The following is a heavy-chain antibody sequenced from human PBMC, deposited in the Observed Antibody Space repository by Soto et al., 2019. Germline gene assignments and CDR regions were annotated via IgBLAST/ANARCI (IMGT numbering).Heavy chain of an antibody. V-gene: IGHV3-48*02. J-gene: IGHJ4*02. D-gene: IGHD3-22*01. CDR3: ARDSAYYYDSSGYYQD. Sequence: WWSLRPSCPSSVFTSSVYSINWVRQAPGEWREWVSYILSSSSTIYYADSVKGRFTISRDSAKNSLYLQMNSLRDEDTSVYYCARDSAYYYDSSGYYQDWGKGTRV. CDR1: VFTSSVYS. CDR2: ILSSSSTI.